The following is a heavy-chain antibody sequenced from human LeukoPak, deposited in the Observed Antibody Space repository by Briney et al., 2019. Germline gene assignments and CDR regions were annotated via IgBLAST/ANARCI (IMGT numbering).Heavy chain of an antibody. V-gene: IGHV4-39*01. CDR2: IYYTGST. CDR3: ARHWFGGYDYGEPRFDY. D-gene: IGHD5-12*01. J-gene: IGHJ4*02. CDR1: GGSISSINYY. Sequence: SETLSLTCTVSGGSISSINYYWGWIRQPPGKGLEWIGSIYYTGSTYYNPSLKSRFTISVDTSKNQFSLKLSSVTAADTAVYYCARHWFGGYDYGEPRFDYWGQGTLVTVSS.